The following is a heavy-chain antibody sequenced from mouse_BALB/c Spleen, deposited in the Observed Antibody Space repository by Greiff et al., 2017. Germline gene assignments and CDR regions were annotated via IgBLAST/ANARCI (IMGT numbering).Heavy chain of an antibody. CDR1: GYTFTSYW. Sequence: LQQPGSELVRPGASVKLSCKASGYTFTSYWMHWVKQRPGQGLEWIGNIYPGSGSTNYDEKFKSKATLTVDTSSSTAYMQLSSLTSEDSAVYYCTRSGGYDLLFDYWGQGTTLTVSS. D-gene: IGHD2-2*01. J-gene: IGHJ2*01. CDR2: IYPGSGST. V-gene: IGHV1S22*01. CDR3: TRSGGYDLLFDY.